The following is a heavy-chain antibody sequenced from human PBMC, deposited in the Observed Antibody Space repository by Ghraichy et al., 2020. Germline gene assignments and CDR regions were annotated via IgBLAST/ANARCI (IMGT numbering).Heavy chain of an antibody. J-gene: IGHJ6*02. CDR2: IYSGGST. CDR1: GFTVSSNY. V-gene: IGHV3-53*01. Sequence: SCSASGFTVSSNYMSWVRQAPGTGLEWVSVIYSGGSTYYADSVKGRFTISRDNSKNTLYLQMNSLRAEDTAVYYCARDPAAGHYYYYGMDVWGQGTTVTVSS. CDR3: ARDPAAGHYYYYGMDV. D-gene: IGHD6-19*01.